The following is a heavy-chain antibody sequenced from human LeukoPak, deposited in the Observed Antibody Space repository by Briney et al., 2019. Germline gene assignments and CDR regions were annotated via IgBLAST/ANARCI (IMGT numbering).Heavy chain of an antibody. CDR1: GVSIQSYW. CDR3: ARSGYTISAYHSDF. V-gene: IGHV4-4*07. J-gene: IGHJ4*01. D-gene: IGHD5-18*01. CDR2: IYTTGRT. Sequence: PSETLSLTCDVSGVSIQSYWWSWVRKPAGKGLEWIGRIYTTGRTNYSPSFQSRVTMSIDVSSNQFSLTLRSVTAADTAVYYCARSGYTISAYHSDFWGHGAPVTVSS.